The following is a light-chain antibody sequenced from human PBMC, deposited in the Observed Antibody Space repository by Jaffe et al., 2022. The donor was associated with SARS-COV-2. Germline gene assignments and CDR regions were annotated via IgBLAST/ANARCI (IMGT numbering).Light chain of an antibody. CDR3: AAWDDSLSGYV. J-gene: IGLJ1*01. CDR1: SSNIGSTY. V-gene: IGLV1-47*01. Sequence: QSVLSQPPSASETPGQRVTISCSGSSSNIGSTYVNWYQQLPGTAPKLLIYRNNQRPTGVPDRFSGSKSGTSASLAISGLRSEDEADYYCAAWDDSLSGYVFGTGTKVTV. CDR2: RNN.